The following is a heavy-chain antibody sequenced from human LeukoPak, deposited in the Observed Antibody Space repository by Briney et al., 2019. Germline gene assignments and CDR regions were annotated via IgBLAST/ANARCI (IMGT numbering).Heavy chain of an antibody. CDR3: AREAPTGYNYVSGTYCYTPD. V-gene: IGHV3-48*03. J-gene: IGHJ4*02. Sequence: GGSLRLSCAASGFIFSNYEMNWVRQAPGKGLEWISYISSGSSAIFYADSVKGRFTISRDNAKNSLYLQMNSLRAEDTAIYYRAREAPTGYNYVSGTYCYTPDWGRGTLVLLSS. CDR1: GFIFSNYE. D-gene: IGHD3-16*02. CDR2: ISSGSSAI.